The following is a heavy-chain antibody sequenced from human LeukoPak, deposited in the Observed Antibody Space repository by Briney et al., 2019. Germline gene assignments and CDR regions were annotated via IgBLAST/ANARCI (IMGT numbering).Heavy chain of an antibody. J-gene: IGHJ4*02. V-gene: IGHV1-46*01. Sequence: ASVKVSCKASGYTFTSYYMHWVRQAPGQGLEWMGIISPSGGSTSYAQKFQGRVTMTRDTSTSTVYMELSSLRSEDTAVYYCARVSYYYDSSGYIFYYWGQGTLVTVSS. CDR2: ISPSGGST. D-gene: IGHD3-22*01. CDR1: GYTFTSYY. CDR3: ARVSYYYDSSGYIFYY.